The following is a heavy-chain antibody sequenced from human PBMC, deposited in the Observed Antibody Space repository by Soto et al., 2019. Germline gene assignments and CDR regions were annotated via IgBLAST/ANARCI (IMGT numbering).Heavy chain of an antibody. D-gene: IGHD3-10*01. CDR1: GGTFSSYA. V-gene: IGHV1-69*01. Sequence: QVQLVQSGAEVKKPGSSVKVSCKASGGTFSSYAISWVRQAPGQGLEWMGGIIPIFGTANYAQKFQGRVTITADESTSTAYMELSSLRSEDTAVYYCASRYYGSGSYYNYYYGMDVWGQGTTVTVS. CDR2: IIPIFGTA. CDR3: ASRYYGSGSYYNYYYGMDV. J-gene: IGHJ6*02.